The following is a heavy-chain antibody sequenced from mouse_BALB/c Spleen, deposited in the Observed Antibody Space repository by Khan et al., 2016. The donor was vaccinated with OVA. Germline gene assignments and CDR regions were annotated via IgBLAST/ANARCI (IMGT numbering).Heavy chain of an antibody. Sequence: EVQLVESGPGLVKPSQSLSLICTVTGYSITSDYAWNWNRQFPGNKLEWMGFISYSGNTKYNPSFKSRISITRDTSKNQFFLQLNSGTTEDTATYYCARVYEGEFDYWGHGTTLTVSA. V-gene: IGHV3-2*02. CDR2: ISYSGNT. D-gene: IGHD1-1*01. J-gene: IGHJ2*01. CDR3: ARVYEGEFDY. CDR1: GYSITSDYA.